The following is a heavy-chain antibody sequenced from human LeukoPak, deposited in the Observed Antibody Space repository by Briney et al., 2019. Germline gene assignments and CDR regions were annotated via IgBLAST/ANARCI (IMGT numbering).Heavy chain of an antibody. Sequence: PSETLSLTCTVSGDSVSGHYWNWIRQTPGKGLEWIGYVSYSGGTNYNPSLKRRVSISLYTSKNQFSLKLSSPAAADPAVYYCARAPMAITTSAFPDAFDFWGQGTMVTVSS. V-gene: IGHV4-59*02. CDR2: VSYSGGT. CDR3: ARAPMAITTSAFPDAFDF. D-gene: IGHD5-12*01. J-gene: IGHJ3*01. CDR1: GDSVSGHY.